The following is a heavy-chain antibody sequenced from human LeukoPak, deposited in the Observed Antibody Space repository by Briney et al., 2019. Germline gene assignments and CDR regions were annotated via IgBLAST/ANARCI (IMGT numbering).Heavy chain of an antibody. Sequence: SETLSLTCAVYGGSFSGYYWSWIRQPPGKGLEWIGEINHSGSTNYNPSLKSRVTISVDKSKNQFSLKLSSVTAADTAVYYCARDRDYGGNFGYYGMDVWGQGTTVTVSS. CDR1: GGSFSGYY. CDR3: ARDRDYGGNFGYYGMDV. CDR2: INHSGST. J-gene: IGHJ6*02. V-gene: IGHV4-34*01. D-gene: IGHD4-23*01.